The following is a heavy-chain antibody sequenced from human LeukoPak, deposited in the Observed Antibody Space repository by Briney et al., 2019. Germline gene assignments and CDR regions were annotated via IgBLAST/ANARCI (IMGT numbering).Heavy chain of an antibody. CDR3: GRGPKAGGPHHDMDV. D-gene: IGHD2-15*01. CDR1: GGTFSSYA. CDR2: IIPLFGTA. V-gene: IGHV1-69*05. Sequence: SVKVSCKASGGTFSSYAISWVRQAPGQGLEWMGGIIPLFGTANYAQKFQGRATMTTDTSTSTAYMELRSLSSDDTAVYYCGRGPKAGGPHHDMDVWGRGTTVTVSS. J-gene: IGHJ6*02.